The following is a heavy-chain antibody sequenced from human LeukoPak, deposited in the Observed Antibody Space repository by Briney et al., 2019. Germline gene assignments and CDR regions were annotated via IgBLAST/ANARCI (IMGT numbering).Heavy chain of an antibody. J-gene: IGHJ4*02. D-gene: IGHD7-27*01. V-gene: IGHV1-18*01. CDR1: GYTFTSFG. CDR3: ARERGDTGDLPKVDY. Sequence: ASVKVSCKASGYTFTSFGISWVRQAPGQGLEWMGWISAYNGNTNYAQKLQGRVTMTTDTSTSTAYMELRSLRSDDTAVYYCARERGDTGDLPKVDYWGQGTLVTVSS. CDR2: ISAYNGNT.